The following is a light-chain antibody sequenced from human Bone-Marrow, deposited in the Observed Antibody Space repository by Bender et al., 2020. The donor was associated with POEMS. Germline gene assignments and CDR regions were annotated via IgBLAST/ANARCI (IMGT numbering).Light chain of an antibody. V-gene: IGLV2-23*02. J-gene: IGLJ1*01. CDR1: SSDVGSYNP. CDR2: EVT. CDR3: CSYAGTYTYV. Sequence: QSALTQPASVSGSPGQSITISCTGTSSDVGSYNPVSWYQQHPDKAPKLIIYEVTKRPSGISDRFSASKSGDTASLTISGLQTEDEADYYCCSYAGTYTYVFGTGTRVTVL.